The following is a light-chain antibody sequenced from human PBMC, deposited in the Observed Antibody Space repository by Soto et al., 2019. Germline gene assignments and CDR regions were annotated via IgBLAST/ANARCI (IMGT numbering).Light chain of an antibody. CDR3: QQYGRSPRT. CDR2: GAS. Sequence: EIVLTQSPGTLSLSPGERATLSCRASQSVSGSYLAWHQQKPGQAPRLLIYGASSRATGIPDRFSCSVSVTDFPLTISRLEPEDFAVYYCQQYGRSPRTFGQGSKVDIK. V-gene: IGKV3-20*01. J-gene: IGKJ1*01. CDR1: QSVSGSY.